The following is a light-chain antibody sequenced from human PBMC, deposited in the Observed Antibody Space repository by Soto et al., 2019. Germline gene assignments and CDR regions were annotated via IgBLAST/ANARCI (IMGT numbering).Light chain of an antibody. CDR2: DAS. J-gene: IGKJ5*01. CDR1: QSVSSY. V-gene: IGKV3-11*01. Sequence: TQSPATLSLSPGERATLSCRASQSVSSYLAWYQQKPGQAPRLLIYDASNRATGIPARFSGTGSGTDFTLTINNLEPEDFAVYYCQVRTNWSIAFGRGTRLETK. CDR3: QVRTNWSIA.